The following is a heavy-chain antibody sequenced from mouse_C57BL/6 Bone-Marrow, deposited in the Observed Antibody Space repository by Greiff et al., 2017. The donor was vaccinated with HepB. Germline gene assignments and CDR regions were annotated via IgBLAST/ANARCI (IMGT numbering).Heavy chain of an antibody. D-gene: IGHD1-1*02. CDR1: GFSLTSYG. CDR3: ASGDHGGGFAY. CDR2: IWGIGST. J-gene: IGHJ3*01. V-gene: IGHV2-6*01. Sequence: QVQLQQSGPGLVAPSQSLSITCTVSGFSLTSYGVDWVRQSPGKGLEWLGVIWGIGSTNYNSALKSRLSISKDNSKSQVFLKMNSLQTDDTAMYYWASGDHGGGFAYWGQGTLVTVSA.